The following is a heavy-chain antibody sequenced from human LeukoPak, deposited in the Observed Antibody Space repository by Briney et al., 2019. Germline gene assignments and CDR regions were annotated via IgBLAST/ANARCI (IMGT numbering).Heavy chain of an antibody. V-gene: IGHV3-7*04. Sequence: GGSLRLSCAASGFTFSNYWMSWVRQAPGKGLEWVANIKLDGSEKYYVDSVKGRFTISRDNAKNSLYLQMNSLRGDDTAVYYCARGGFRYFAHWGQGTLVTVSS. D-gene: IGHD3-22*01. CDR1: GFTFSNYW. CDR3: ARGGFRYFAH. J-gene: IGHJ4*02. CDR2: IKLDGSEK.